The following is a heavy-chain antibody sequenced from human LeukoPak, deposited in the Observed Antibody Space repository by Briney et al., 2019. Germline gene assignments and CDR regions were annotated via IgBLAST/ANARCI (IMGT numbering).Heavy chain of an antibody. CDR3: ARFVTDTALWFDP. CDR2: IYYSGST. V-gene: IGHV4-61*01. J-gene: IGHJ5*02. D-gene: IGHD5-18*01. CDR1: GGSISSSSYY. Sequence: PSETLSLTCTVSGGSISSSSYYWSWIRQPPGKGLEWIGYIYYSGSTNYNPSLKSRVTISVDTSKNQFSLKLSSVTAADTAVYYCARFVTDTALWFDPWGQGTLVTVSS.